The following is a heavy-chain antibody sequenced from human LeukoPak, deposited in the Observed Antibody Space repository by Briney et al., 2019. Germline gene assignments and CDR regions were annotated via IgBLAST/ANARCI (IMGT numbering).Heavy chain of an antibody. CDR2: IYPGDSDT. Sequence: PGESLKISCKGSGYSFSNYWIGWVRQMPGKGREWMGIIYPGDSDTRYNPSFQGQVTISADKSINTAYLQWSSLKASDTAMYYCARSTTVVSFNWFDLWGQGSLVTVSS. V-gene: IGHV5-51*03. J-gene: IGHJ5*02. CDR3: ARSTTVVSFNWFDL. CDR1: GYSFSNYW. D-gene: IGHD4-23*01.